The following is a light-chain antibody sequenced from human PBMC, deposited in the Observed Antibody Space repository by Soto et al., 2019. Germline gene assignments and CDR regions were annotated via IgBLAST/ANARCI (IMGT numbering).Light chain of an antibody. CDR2: GAS. Sequence: EIVLTQSPGTLSLSPGERATLSCRASQSVTSNYLAWYQQKPGQAPRLLIFGASIRATGLPDRFSGSGSGTDFTLTISRLEPEDFAVYHCQQYGRSPTTFGQGTKVEIK. CDR3: QQYGRSPTT. J-gene: IGKJ1*01. V-gene: IGKV3-20*01. CDR1: QSVTSNY.